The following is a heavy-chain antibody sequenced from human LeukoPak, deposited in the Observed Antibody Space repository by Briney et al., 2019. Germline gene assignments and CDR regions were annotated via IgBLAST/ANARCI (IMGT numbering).Heavy chain of an antibody. D-gene: IGHD4-17*01. V-gene: IGHV4-39*01. CDR1: GGSISSSSYY. Sequence: PSETLSLTCTVSGGSISSSSYYWGWIRQPPGKGLEWIASIYYSGSTYYNPSLKSRVTISVDTSKNQFSLKLSSVTAADTAVYYCAGLFRYGDPLLDYWGQGTLVTVSS. J-gene: IGHJ4*02. CDR3: AGLFRYGDPLLDY. CDR2: IYYSGST.